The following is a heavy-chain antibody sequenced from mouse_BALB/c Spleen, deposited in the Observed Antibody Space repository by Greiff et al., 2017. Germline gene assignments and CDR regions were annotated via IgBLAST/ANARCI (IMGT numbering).Heavy chain of an antibody. CDR1: GFSLTGYG. CDR2: IWGDGST. V-gene: IGHV2-6-7*01. CDR3: ARVGYYVSYAMDY. D-gene: IGHD2-3*01. J-gene: IGHJ4*01. Sequence: VKVVESGPGLVAPSQSLSITCTVSGFSLTGYGVNWVRQPPGKGLEWLGMIWGDGSTDYNSALKSRLSISKDNSKSQVFLKMNSLQTDDTARYYCARVGYYVSYAMDYWGQGTSVTVSS.